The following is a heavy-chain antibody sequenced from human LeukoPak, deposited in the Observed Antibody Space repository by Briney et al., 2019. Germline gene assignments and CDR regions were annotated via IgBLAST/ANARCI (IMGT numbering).Heavy chain of an antibody. D-gene: IGHD2-2*01. CDR1: GFTFSSYD. CDR2: ISGSGGST. J-gene: IGHJ3*02. V-gene: IGHV3-23*01. CDR3: AKEGVVLPAAMIFRAYGGFDI. Sequence: GGSLRLSCAASGFTFSSYDMSWVRQAPGKGLEWVSDISGSGGSTYYADSVKGRFTISRDNNKNTLYMKMNTLRDEDTSVYYCAKEGVVLPAAMIFRAYGGFDIWGQGTMVTVSS.